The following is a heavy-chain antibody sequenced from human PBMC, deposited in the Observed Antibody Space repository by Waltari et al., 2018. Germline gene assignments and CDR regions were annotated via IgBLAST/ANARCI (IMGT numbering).Heavy chain of an antibody. CDR1: GGSFSGYY. D-gene: IGHD5-12*01. CDR3: ARGGSGYAMRYYYMDV. V-gene: IGHV4-34*01. Sequence: QVQLQQWCAGLLKPSETLSLTCAVYGGSFSGYYWSWIRQPPGKGLEWIGEINHSGSTNYNPSLKSRVTISVDTSKNQFSLKLSSVTAADTAVYYCARGGSGYAMRYYYMDVWGKGTTVTVSS. CDR2: INHSGST. J-gene: IGHJ6*03.